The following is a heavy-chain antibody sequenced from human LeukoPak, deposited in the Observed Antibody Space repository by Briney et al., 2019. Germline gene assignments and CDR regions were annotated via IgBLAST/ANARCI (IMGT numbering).Heavy chain of an antibody. Sequence: GGSLRLSCAASGFAVSSYAMSWVRQAPGKGPEWVSVISSSGGTYYTDSVKGQFTISRDSSKNAVYLQMNSLRAEDTAVYYCAKGGLRSHHYMDVWGTGTTVTVSS. CDR2: ISSSGGT. CDR1: GFAVSSYA. J-gene: IGHJ6*03. D-gene: IGHD4-17*01. V-gene: IGHV3-23*01. CDR3: AKGGLRSHHYMDV.